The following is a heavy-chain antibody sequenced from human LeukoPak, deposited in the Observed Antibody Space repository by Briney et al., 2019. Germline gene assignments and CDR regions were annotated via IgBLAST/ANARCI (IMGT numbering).Heavy chain of an antibody. CDR2: IDWDDDK. D-gene: IGHD4/OR15-4a*01. J-gene: IGHJ5*02. CDR3: ARLQGATIGAKWFDP. CDR1: GFSLTATGMR. Sequence: SGPALVKPTQTPTLTCTFSGFSLTATGMRVSWIRQPPGKALEWLARIDWDDDKFYSTSLKTRLTISKDTSKNQVVLTMTNMDPVDTATYYCARLQGATIGAKWFDPWGQGTLVTVSS. V-gene: IGHV2-70*04.